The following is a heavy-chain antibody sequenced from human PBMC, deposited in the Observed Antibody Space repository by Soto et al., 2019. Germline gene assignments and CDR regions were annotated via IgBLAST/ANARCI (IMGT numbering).Heavy chain of an antibody. J-gene: IGHJ5*02. D-gene: IGHD2-15*01. V-gene: IGHV4-59*01. Sequence: PSETLSLTCTVSGGSIXSYYWSWIRQPPGKGLEWIGYIYYSGSTNYNPSLKSRVTISVDTSKNQFSLKLSSVTAADTAVYYCARTPGYCSGGSCYYWFDPWGQGTLVTVSS. CDR1: GGSIXSYY. CDR2: IYYSGST. CDR3: ARTPGYCSGGSCYYWFDP.